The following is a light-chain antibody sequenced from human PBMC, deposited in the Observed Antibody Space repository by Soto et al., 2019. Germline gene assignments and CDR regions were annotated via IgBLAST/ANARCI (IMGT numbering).Light chain of an antibody. CDR1: QGIIDY. CDR3: QKYNSAPRT. Sequence: DIQMTQSPSSLAASVDRVTITCRASQGIIDYLAWYQQKPGKAPKLLIYAASTLQSGVPSRFSGSGAGTDFTLTITSLQPEDVATYYCQKYNSAPRTFGQGTKVEIK. V-gene: IGKV1-27*01. J-gene: IGKJ1*01. CDR2: AAS.